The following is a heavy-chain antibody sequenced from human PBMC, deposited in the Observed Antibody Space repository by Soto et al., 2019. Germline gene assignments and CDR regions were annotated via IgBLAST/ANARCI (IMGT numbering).Heavy chain of an antibody. CDR2: IWYDGSNK. D-gene: IGHD4-17*01. CDR1: GFTFSSYG. CDR3: ARDFTTVTRLVWYYYYYYGMDV. Sequence: QVQLVESGGGVVQPGRSLRLSCAASGFTFSSYGMHWVRQAPGKGLERVAVIWYDGSNKYYADSVKGRFTISRDNSKNTLYLKMNSLRAEDTAVYYCARDFTTVTRLVWYYYYYYGMDVWGQGTTVTVSS. J-gene: IGHJ6*02. V-gene: IGHV3-33*01.